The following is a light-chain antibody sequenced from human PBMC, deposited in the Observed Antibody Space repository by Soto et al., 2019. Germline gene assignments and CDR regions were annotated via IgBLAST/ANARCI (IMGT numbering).Light chain of an antibody. CDR1: QSVRNY. CDR2: DTS. V-gene: IGKV3-11*01. J-gene: IGKJ1*01. CDR3: QQYGSSPS. Sequence: EIVLTQSPASLSLSPGERATLSCRASQSVRNYLAWYQQKPGQSPRLLIYDTSNRATDVPARFSGSGSGTDFTLTISRLEPEDFAVYYCQQYGSSPSFGQGTKVDI.